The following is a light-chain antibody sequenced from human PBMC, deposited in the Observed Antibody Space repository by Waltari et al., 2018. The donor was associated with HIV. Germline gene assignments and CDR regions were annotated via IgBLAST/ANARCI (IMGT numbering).Light chain of an antibody. V-gene: IGLV2-14*01. J-gene: IGLJ3*02. CDR1: SSDVGAYNY. CDR3: SSYANANIL. CDR2: EVS. Sequence: QSALTQPASVSGSPGQSITISCTGTSSDVGAYNYVSWYQHHPGKAPKLIIYEVSNRPSGISHRFSGSKSGNTASLTISGLQAEDEADYYCSSYANANILFGGGTKLTVL.